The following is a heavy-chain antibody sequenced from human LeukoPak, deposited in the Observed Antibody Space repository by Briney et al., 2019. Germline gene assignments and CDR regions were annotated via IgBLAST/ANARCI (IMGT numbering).Heavy chain of an antibody. CDR2: INPDSGGT. CDR3: ARGAGTPNSTSYNWFDP. J-gene: IGHJ5*02. CDR1: GYTFTGYY. D-gene: IGHD2-2*01. V-gene: IGHV1-2*02. Sequence: ASVKVSCKASGYTFTGYYMHWVRQAPGQGLEWMGWINPDSGGTNYAQKFQDRVTMTRDTSITTAYMELSRLISDDTAVYYCARGAGTPNSTSYNWFDPWGQGTLVTVSS.